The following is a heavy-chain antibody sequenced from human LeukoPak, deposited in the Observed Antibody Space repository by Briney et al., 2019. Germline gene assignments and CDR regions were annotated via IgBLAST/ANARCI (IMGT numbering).Heavy chain of an antibody. CDR1: GGSISRYY. V-gene: IGHV4-4*07. D-gene: IGHD5-24*01. Sequence: SETLSLTCTVSGGSISRYYWSWVRQPAGKGREWIGRIYTSGSTNYNPSLKSRVTMSVDTSKNQFSLKLSSVTAADTAVYYCARDLRDGYNPYYYYYMDVWGKGTTVTVSS. CDR3: ARDLRDGYNPYYYYYMDV. CDR2: IYTSGST. J-gene: IGHJ6*03.